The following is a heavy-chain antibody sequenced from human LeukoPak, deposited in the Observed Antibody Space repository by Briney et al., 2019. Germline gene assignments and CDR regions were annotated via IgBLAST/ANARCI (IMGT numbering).Heavy chain of an antibody. Sequence: PGRSLRLSCAASGFTFSSYAMHWVRQAPGKGLEWVAVISYDGSNKYYADSVKGRFTISRDNSKNTLHLQMNSLRAEDTAVYYCARGRYDFWSGYSNYYYYYGMDVWGQGTTVTVSS. J-gene: IGHJ6*02. D-gene: IGHD3-3*01. CDR2: ISYDGSNK. CDR3: ARGRYDFWSGYSNYYYYYGMDV. CDR1: GFTFSSYA. V-gene: IGHV3-30-3*01.